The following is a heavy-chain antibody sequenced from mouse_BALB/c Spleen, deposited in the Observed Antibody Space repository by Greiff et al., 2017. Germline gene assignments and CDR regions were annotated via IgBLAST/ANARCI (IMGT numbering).Heavy chain of an antibody. J-gene: IGHJ1*01. Sequence: EVNVVESGGGLVKPGGSLKLSCAASGFAFSSYDMSWVRQTPEKRLEWVAYLSSGGGSTYYPDTVKGRFTISRDNAKNTLYLQMSSLKSEDTAMYYCARHGYYGSYWYFDVWGAGTTVTVSS. CDR1: GFAFSSYD. CDR3: ARHGYYGSYWYFDV. CDR2: LSSGGGST. D-gene: IGHD1-1*01. V-gene: IGHV5-12-1*01.